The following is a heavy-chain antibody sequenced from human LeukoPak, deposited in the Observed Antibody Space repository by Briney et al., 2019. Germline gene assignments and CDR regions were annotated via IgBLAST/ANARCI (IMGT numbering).Heavy chain of an antibody. CDR3: ARVVADGFDY. CDR1: GGSISSGSYY. Sequence: SETLSLTCTVSGGSISSGSYYWSWIRQPAGKGLEWIGRIYTSGSTNYNPSLKSRVTISVDTSKNQFSLKLSSVTAADTAVYYCARVVADGFDYWGQGTLVTVSS. V-gene: IGHV4-61*02. CDR2: IYTSGST. J-gene: IGHJ4*02.